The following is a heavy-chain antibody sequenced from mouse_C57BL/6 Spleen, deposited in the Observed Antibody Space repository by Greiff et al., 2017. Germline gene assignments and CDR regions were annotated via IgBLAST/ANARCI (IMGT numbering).Heavy chain of an antibody. J-gene: IGHJ1*03. CDR1: GYSITSGYY. CDR3: ARVDGSSHWYFDV. Sequence: EVKLMESGPGLVKPSQSLSLTCSVTGYSITSGYYWNWIRQFPGNKLEWMGYISYDGSNNYNPSLKNRISITRDTSKNQFFLKLNSVTTEDTATYYCARVDGSSHWYFDVWGTGTTVTVSS. V-gene: IGHV3-6*01. CDR2: ISYDGSN. D-gene: IGHD1-1*01.